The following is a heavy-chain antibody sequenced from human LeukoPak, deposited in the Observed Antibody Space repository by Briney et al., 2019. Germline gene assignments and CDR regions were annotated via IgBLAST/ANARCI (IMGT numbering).Heavy chain of an antibody. Sequence: GGSLRLSCAASGFTFDDYTMHWVRQAPGKGLEWVSLISWDGGSTYYADSVKGRFTISRDNSKNTLYLQMNSLRAEDTAVYYCAKDPSFDYYDSSGYYGDWFDPWGQGTLVTVSS. J-gene: IGHJ5*02. V-gene: IGHV3-43*01. D-gene: IGHD3-22*01. CDR2: ISWDGGST. CDR3: AKDPSFDYYDSSGYYGDWFDP. CDR1: GFTFDDYT.